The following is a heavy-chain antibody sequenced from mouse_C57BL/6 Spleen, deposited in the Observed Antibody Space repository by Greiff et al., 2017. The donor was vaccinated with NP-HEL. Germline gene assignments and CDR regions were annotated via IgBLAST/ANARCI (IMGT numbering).Heavy chain of an antibody. CDR3: AREELDY. CDR1: GFTFSDYY. J-gene: IGHJ2*01. V-gene: IGHV5-16*01. Sequence: EVQLVESEGGLVQPGSSMKLSCTASGFTFSDYYMAWVRQVPEKGLEWVANINYDGSSTYYLDSLKSRFIISRDNAKNILYLQMSSLKSEDTATYYCAREELDYWGQGTTLTVSS. CDR2: INYDGSST.